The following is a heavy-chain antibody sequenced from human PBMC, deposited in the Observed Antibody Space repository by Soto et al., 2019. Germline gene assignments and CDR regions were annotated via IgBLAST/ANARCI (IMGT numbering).Heavy chain of an antibody. CDR3: ARTTVVSGTPDFDY. V-gene: IGHV3-30-3*01. D-gene: IGHD4-4*01. Sequence: QVQLVESGGGVVQPGRSLRLSCAASGFTFSNFPMHWVRQAPGKGLEWVAVISYGGINNYYADSVKGRFTISRDDSKNTVYLQTNGLRPEDTAVYFCARTTVVSGTPDFDYWGQGTLVTVSS. CDR2: ISYGGINN. CDR1: GFTFSNFP. J-gene: IGHJ4*02.